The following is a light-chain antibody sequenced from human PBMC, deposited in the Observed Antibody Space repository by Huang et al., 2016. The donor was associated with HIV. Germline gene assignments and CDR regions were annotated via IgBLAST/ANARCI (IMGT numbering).Light chain of an antibody. Sequence: IQLTQSPSFLTASVGDRVTITCRASQGISSYLGWYQQRPGKAPKFRIYAASTLQSGVPSRFSGSGSGTDFTLTISRLQPEDFATYYCQQFNSYPWTFGPGTKVEIK. CDR2: AAS. CDR1: QGISSY. CDR3: QQFNSYPWT. V-gene: IGKV1-9*01. J-gene: IGKJ1*01.